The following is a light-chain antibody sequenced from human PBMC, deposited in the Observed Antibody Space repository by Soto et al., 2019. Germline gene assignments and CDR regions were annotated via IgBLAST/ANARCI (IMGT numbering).Light chain of an antibody. Sequence: DIQMTQSPSSLSASVGDRVTIPCRASQSISNYLSWYQQIPGKAPKLPIYAASTLRSGVSSRFSGSGSGTDFTLTISSLQPEDFATYYCQQSYSTPWTFGQGTKVEIK. CDR1: QSISNY. CDR3: QQSYSTPWT. J-gene: IGKJ1*01. V-gene: IGKV1-39*01. CDR2: AAS.